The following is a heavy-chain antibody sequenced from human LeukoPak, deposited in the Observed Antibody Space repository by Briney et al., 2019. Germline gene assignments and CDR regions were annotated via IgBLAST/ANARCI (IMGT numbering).Heavy chain of an antibody. J-gene: IGHJ4*02. CDR1: GYTFTGYF. Sequence: ASVKVSCKASGYTFTGYFMHWVRQAPGQGLEWMGWINPNSGGTNYAQKFQGRVTMTMDTSISTAYMELSRLRSDDTAVYYCARADYYYDSSGYYWGQGTLVTVSS. CDR2: INPNSGGT. V-gene: IGHV1-2*02. CDR3: ARADYYYDSSGYY. D-gene: IGHD3-22*01.